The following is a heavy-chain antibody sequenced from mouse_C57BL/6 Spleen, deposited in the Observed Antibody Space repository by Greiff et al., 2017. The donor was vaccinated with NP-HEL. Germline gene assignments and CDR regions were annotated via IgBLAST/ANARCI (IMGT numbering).Heavy chain of an antibody. Sequence: EVHLVESGAGLVKPGGSLKLSCAASGFTFSSYAMSWVRQTPEKRLEWVAYISSGGDYIYYADTVKGRFTISRDNARNTLYLQMSSLKSEDTAMYYCTRDYDYEAWFAYWGQGTLVTVSA. CDR3: TRDYDYEAWFAY. CDR1: GFTFSSYA. CDR2: ISSGGDYI. D-gene: IGHD2-4*01. J-gene: IGHJ3*01. V-gene: IGHV5-9-1*02.